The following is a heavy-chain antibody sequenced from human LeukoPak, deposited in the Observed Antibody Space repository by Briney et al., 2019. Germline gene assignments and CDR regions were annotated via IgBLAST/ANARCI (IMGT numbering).Heavy chain of an antibody. Sequence: SETLSLTCTVSGVSISSYYWSWIRQPPGKGLEWIGYIYYSGSTNYNPSLKSRVTISVDTSKNQFSLKLSSVTAADTAVYYCARGVRSSLLYWFDPWGQGTLVTVSS. CDR3: ARGVRSSLLYWFDP. CDR1: GVSISSYY. D-gene: IGHD6-13*01. V-gene: IGHV4-59*01. J-gene: IGHJ5*02. CDR2: IYYSGST.